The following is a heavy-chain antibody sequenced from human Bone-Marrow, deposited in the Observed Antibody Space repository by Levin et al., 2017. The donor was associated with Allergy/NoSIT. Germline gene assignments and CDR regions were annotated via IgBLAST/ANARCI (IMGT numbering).Heavy chain of an antibody. D-gene: IGHD6-19*01. CDR3: ARPPQWLGYMDV. V-gene: IGHV3-48*01. Sequence: GGSLRLSCEVSGFTFSYYSMNWVRQAPGKGLEWVSYISSSGDTIYYADSVRGRFTLSRDNAKNSLYLQMNILRAEDTAVYYCARPPQWLGYMDVWGKGTTVTVSS. CDR1: GFTFSYYS. J-gene: IGHJ6*03. CDR2: ISSSGDTI.